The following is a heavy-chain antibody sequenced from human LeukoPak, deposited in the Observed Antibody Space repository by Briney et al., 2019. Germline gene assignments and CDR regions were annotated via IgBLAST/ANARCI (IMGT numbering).Heavy chain of an antibody. Sequence: GRSLRLSCAVSGPSVTTNYMRSVRQAPGQGLEWVSVICRGGRTFYAASVKGRFSISRDNSKNTIYLQMDRRRVDDTAVYYCARDRGGDGYCFDHWGQGTLVTVSS. CDR2: ICRGGRT. CDR1: GPSVTTNY. J-gene: IGHJ4*02. CDR3: ARDRGGDGYCFDH. D-gene: IGHD5-18*01. V-gene: IGHV3-53*01.